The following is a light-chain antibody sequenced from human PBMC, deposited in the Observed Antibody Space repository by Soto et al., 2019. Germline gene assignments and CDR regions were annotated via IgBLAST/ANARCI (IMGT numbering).Light chain of an antibody. CDR2: GAS. CDR1: QSFSSY. Sequence: EVVLTQSPVTLSLSPWERATLSCRASQSFSSYLAWYQQKPGQAPRLLIHGASSRATGIPDRFSGSGSGTDFTLTISRLEPEDFAVYYCQQYGSSRWTFGQGTKVDNK. J-gene: IGKJ1*01. CDR3: QQYGSSRWT. V-gene: IGKV3-20*01.